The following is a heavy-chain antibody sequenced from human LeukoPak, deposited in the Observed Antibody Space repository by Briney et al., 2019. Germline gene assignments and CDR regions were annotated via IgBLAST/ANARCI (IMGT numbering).Heavy chain of an antibody. Sequence: GRSLRLSCAASGFTFSSYGMHWVRQAPGKGLEWVAVISYDGSNKYYTDSVKGRSTISRDNSKNTLYLQVNSLRAEDTAVYYCAKDSWNYVLGGSRPRHFDYWGQGTLVTVSS. CDR1: GFTFSSYG. J-gene: IGHJ4*02. V-gene: IGHV3-30*18. CDR2: ISYDGSNK. CDR3: AKDSWNYVLGGSRPRHFDY. D-gene: IGHD1-7*01.